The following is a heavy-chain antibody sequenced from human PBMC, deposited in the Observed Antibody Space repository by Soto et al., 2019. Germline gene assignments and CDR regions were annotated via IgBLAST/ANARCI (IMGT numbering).Heavy chain of an antibody. Sequence: ASVKVSCKASGYTFTGYYMHWVRQAPGQGLEWMGWINPNNGGTNYAQKLQGRVTMTTDTSTSTAYMELRSLRSDDTAVYYCAWGHDYGDYFDYWGQGTLVTVSS. CDR3: AWGHDYGDYFDY. J-gene: IGHJ4*02. CDR2: INPNNGGT. CDR1: GYTFTGYY. V-gene: IGHV1-2*02. D-gene: IGHD4-17*01.